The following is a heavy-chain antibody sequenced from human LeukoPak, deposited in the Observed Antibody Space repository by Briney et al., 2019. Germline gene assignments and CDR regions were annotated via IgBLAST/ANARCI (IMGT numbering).Heavy chain of an antibody. CDR3: ARVEGAPAYYYYYMDV. J-gene: IGHJ6*03. V-gene: IGHV1-2*02. D-gene: IGHD1-26*01. CDR1: GYSFTDKY. CDR2: INPNSGGT. Sequence: ASEKVSCKASGYSFTDKYMHWVRQAPGQGLEWMGWINPNSGGTNYAQKFQGRVTMTTDTSMSTAYMELSRLTSDDTAVYYCARVEGAPAYYYYYMDVWGKGTTVTVSS.